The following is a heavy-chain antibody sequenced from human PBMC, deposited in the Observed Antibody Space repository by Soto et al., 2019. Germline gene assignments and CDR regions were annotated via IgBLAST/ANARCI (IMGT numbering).Heavy chain of an antibody. V-gene: IGHV3-23*01. CDR2: ISNSGATT. D-gene: IGHD1-26*01. CDR3: AKNSGSRLRYYFDY. CDR1: GFTFSTYA. Sequence: GGSLRLSCAASGFTFSTYAMSWVRQAPGKGLEWVLGISNSGATTYYADSVKGRFTISRDNSKNTLYLQMNSLRVEDTAVYYCAKNSGSRLRYYFDYWGQGTLVTVSS. J-gene: IGHJ4*02.